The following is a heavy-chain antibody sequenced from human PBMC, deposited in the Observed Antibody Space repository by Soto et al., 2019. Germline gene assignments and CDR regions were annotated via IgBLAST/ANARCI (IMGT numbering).Heavy chain of an antibody. D-gene: IGHD2-8*02. J-gene: IGHJ6*02. CDR1: GYNFTSYW. Sequence: GESLKISCKGSGYNFTSYWISWVRQMPGKGLEWMGRIDPSDSYTNYSPSFQGHVTISADKSISTDYLQWSSLKASDTAMSYCARLWSLAADTYGMDVWGQGSTFAVSS. CDR3: ARLWSLAADTYGMDV. V-gene: IGHV5-10-1*01. CDR2: IDPSDSYT.